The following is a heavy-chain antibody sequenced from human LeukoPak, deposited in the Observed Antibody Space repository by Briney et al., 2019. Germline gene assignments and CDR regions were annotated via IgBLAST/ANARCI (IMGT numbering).Heavy chain of an antibody. Sequence: GASVKVSCKASGGTFSSYAISWVRQAPGQGLEWMGGIIPIFGTANYAQKFQGRVTITADESTSTAYMELSSLRSEDTAVYYCARTSYDYVWGSYRLFAYWGQGTLVTVSS. CDR1: GGTFSSYA. J-gene: IGHJ4*02. V-gene: IGHV1-69*13. CDR3: ARTSYDYVWGSYRLFAY. CDR2: IIPIFGTA. D-gene: IGHD3-16*02.